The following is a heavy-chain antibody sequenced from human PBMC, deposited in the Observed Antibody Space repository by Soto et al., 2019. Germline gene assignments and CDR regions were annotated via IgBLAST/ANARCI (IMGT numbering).Heavy chain of an antibody. Sequence: ASVKVSCKASGYTFTSYAMHWVRQAPGQRLEWMGWINAGDDNTHYSQKFQGRITITRDTSASTVYMELSSLRSEDTAVYYCARHPFTMVRGVIPYFDYWGQGTPVTVPS. CDR3: ARHPFTMVRGVIPYFDY. J-gene: IGHJ4*02. CDR1: GYTFTSYA. CDR2: INAGDDNT. V-gene: IGHV1-3*01. D-gene: IGHD3-10*01.